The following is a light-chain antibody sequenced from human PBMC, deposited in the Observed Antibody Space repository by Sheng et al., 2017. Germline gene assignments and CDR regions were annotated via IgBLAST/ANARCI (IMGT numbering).Light chain of an antibody. CDR3: QQSDNFPLT. J-gene: IGKJ4*01. Sequence: EIVMTQSPATLSVSPGERATLSCRASQSVSSKLAWYQQKPGQAPRLLIYGASTRATGIPARFSGSGSGTEFTLTISSLQSEDIATYYCQQSDNFPLTFGGGTKVEIK. CDR1: QSVSSK. V-gene: IGKV3-15*01. CDR2: GAS.